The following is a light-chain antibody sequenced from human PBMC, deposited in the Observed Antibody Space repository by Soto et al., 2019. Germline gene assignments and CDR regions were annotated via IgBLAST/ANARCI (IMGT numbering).Light chain of an antibody. CDR2: EVS. CDR3: CSHAGSYTWV. J-gene: IGLJ3*02. Sequence: QSALTQPRSVSGSPGQSVTISCTGTSRDVGAYNYVSWYQQHPDSAPNVIIYEVSERPSGVPDRFSGSKSGNTASLTISGLQDEDEDDYYCCSHAGSYTWVFGGGTKLTVL. CDR1: SRDVGAYNY. V-gene: IGLV2-11*01.